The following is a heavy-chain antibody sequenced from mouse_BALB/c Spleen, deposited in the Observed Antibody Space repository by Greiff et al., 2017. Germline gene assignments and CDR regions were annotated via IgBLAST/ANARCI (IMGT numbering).Heavy chain of an antibody. CDR1: GFTFSSYT. V-gene: IGHV5-12-2*01. J-gene: IGHJ1*01. CDR2: ISNGGGST. D-gene: IGHD2-10*02. Sequence: EVHLVESGGGLVQPGGSLKLSCAASGFTFSSYTMSWVRQTPEKRLEWVAYISNGGGSTYYPDTVKGRFTISRDNAKNTLYLQMGSLKSEDTAMYYCARHEYGNTGYFDVWGAGTTVTVSS. CDR3: ARHEYGNTGYFDV.